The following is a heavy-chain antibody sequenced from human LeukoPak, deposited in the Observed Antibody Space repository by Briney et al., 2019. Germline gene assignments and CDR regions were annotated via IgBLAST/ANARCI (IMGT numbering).Heavy chain of an antibody. CDR1: GGSISSYY. Sequence: SETLSLTCTVSGGSISSYYWSWIRQPPGKELEWIGYIYYSGSTNYNPSLKSRVTISVDTSKNQFSLKLSSVTAADTAVYYCARGPYSSSLDYWGQGTLVTVSS. J-gene: IGHJ4*02. CDR2: IYYSGST. V-gene: IGHV4-59*01. D-gene: IGHD6-6*01. CDR3: ARGPYSSSLDY.